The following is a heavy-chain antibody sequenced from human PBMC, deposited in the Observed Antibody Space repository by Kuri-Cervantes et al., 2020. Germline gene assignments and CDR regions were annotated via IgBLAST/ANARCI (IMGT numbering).Heavy chain of an antibody. CDR1: GFTFSSYV. J-gene: IGHJ4*02. Sequence: GESLKISCAASGFTFSSYVMSWVRQAPGKGLEWVSAISGSGGSTYYADSVKGRFTISRDNSKNTLYLQMNSLRAEDTAVYYCAKDTIFGVVPYFDYWGQGTLVTVSS. D-gene: IGHD3-3*01. CDR2: ISGSGGST. CDR3: AKDTIFGVVPYFDY. V-gene: IGHV3-23*01.